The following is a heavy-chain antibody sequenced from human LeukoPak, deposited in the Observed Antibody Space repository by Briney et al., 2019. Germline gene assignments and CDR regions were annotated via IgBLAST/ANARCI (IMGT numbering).Heavy chain of an antibody. D-gene: IGHD3-22*01. CDR1: GFTFSSYW. Sequence: GGSLRLSCAASGFTFSSYWMSWVRQAPGKGLEWVANVKQDGSEKYYVDSVKCRFTISRDNAKNSLYLQMNSLRAEDTAVYYCASGLYYYDSSGYLDYWGQGTLVTVSS. V-gene: IGHV3-7*03. CDR3: ASGLYYYDSSGYLDY. J-gene: IGHJ4*02. CDR2: VKQDGSEK.